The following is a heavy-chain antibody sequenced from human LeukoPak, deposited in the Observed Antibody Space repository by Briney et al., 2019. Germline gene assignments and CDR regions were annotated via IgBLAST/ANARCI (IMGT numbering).Heavy chain of an antibody. V-gene: IGHV4-59*01. CDR3: ARGAMVRGIIMTHYFDY. CDR2: IYHSGST. D-gene: IGHD3-10*01. CDR1: GGSISTYY. J-gene: IGHJ4*02. Sequence: SETLSLTCTVSGGSISTYYWSWIRQPPGKGLEWIGYIYHSGSTNYNPSLKSRVTISVGTSKNQFSLKLSSVTAADTAVYYCARGAMVRGIIMTHYFDYWGQGTLVTVSS.